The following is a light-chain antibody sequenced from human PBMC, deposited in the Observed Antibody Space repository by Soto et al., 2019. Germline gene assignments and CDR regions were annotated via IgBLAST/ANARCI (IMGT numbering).Light chain of an antibody. CDR2: GAS. J-gene: IGKJ2*01. CDR1: QSVSSSY. V-gene: IGKV3-20*01. Sequence: EIVLTQSPVTLSLSPGERATLSCRASQSVSSSYLAWYQQKSGQAPRLLIHGASSRATGIPDRFSGSGSGTDFTLTIIRLEPADFATLYCHQYYYFPRYTFGQGTKLEIK. CDR3: HQYYYFPRYT.